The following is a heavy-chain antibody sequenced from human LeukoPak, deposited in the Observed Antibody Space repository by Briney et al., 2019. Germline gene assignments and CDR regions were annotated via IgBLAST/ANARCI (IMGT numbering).Heavy chain of an antibody. D-gene: IGHD1-26*01. CDR2: IYYSGTT. CDR3: ARGASGTLYDAFDI. Sequence: SETLSLTCTVSGGSISSYYWSWIGQPAGKGLEWIGSIYYSGTTNSNPSLKSRATISVDTSKNHLSLKVRSVTAADTAVYYCARGASGTLYDAFDIWGQGTMVTVSS. J-gene: IGHJ3*02. V-gene: IGHV4-59*01. CDR1: GGSISSYY.